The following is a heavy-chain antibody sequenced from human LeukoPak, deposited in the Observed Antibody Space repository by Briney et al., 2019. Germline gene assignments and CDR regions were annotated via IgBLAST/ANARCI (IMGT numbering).Heavy chain of an antibody. J-gene: IGHJ1*01. CDR1: GGSISSYY. V-gene: IGHV4-59*08. D-gene: IGHD3-22*01. CDR2: IYYSGST. Sequence: SETLSLTCTVSGGSISSYYWSWIRQPPVKGLEWIGYIYYSGSTNYNPSLKSRVTISVDTSKNQFSLKLSSVTAADTAVYYCAGTDSSGPEYLQHWGQGTLVTVSS. CDR3: AGTDSSGPEYLQH.